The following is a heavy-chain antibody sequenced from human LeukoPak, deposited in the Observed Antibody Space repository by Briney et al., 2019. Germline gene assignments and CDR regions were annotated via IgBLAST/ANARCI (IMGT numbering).Heavy chain of an antibody. CDR1: GFTFSSYA. CDR2: ISGSGGST. D-gene: IGHD2-15*01. Sequence: GGSLRLSCAASGFTFSSYAMSWVRQAPGKGLEWVSAISGSGGSTYYADSVKGRFTISRDNSKNTLYLQMNSLRAEDTAVYYCARGEEGVVAALIDYWGQGTLVTVSS. CDR3: ARGEEGVVAALIDY. V-gene: IGHV3-23*01. J-gene: IGHJ4*02.